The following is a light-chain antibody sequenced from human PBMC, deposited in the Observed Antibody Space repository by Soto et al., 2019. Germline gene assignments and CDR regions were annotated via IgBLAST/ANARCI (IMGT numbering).Light chain of an antibody. CDR1: QSVNSK. CDR2: GAS. V-gene: IGKV3-15*01. CDR3: QQYGGSPRIT. J-gene: IGKJ5*01. Sequence: EIVMTQSPATLSVSPGERVTFSCRASQSVNSKLAWYQHKPGQAPRLLISGASTGATGIPARFSGSGSGTEFTLIINRLEPEDVAIYYCQQYGGSPRITFGQGTRLEIK.